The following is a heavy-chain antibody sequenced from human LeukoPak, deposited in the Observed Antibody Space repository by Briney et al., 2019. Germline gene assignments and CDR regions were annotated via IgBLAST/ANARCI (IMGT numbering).Heavy chain of an antibody. CDR3: AKGWDFWSGYYGY. D-gene: IGHD3-3*01. V-gene: IGHV3-9*01. J-gene: IGHJ4*02. Sequence: PGGSLRLSCAASGFTFDDYAMHWVRQAPGKGLEWVSGISWNSGSIGYADSVKGRFTISRDNAKNPLYLQMNSLRAEDTALYYCAKGWDFWSGYYGYWGQGTLVTVSS. CDR1: GFTFDDYA. CDR2: ISWNSGSI.